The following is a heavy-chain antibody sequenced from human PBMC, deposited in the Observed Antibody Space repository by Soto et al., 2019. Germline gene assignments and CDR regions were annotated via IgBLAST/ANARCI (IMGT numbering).Heavy chain of an antibody. CDR3: ARDKNIVVVPADILKHTYYYYYGLDV. D-gene: IGHD2-2*01. CDR2: TYYRSKWYN. CDR1: GDSVSSNSAA. J-gene: IGHJ6*02. Sequence: TLSLTWAISGDSVSSNSAAWNWIKQSPSRGLEWLGRTYYRSKWYNDYAVSVKSRITINPDTSKNQFSLQLNSVTPEDTAVYYCARDKNIVVVPADILKHTYYYYYGLDVWGQGTTVTVSS. V-gene: IGHV6-1*01.